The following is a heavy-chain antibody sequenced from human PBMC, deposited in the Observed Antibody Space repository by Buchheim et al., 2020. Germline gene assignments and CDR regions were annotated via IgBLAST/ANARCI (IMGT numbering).Heavy chain of an antibody. CDR2: IIPNFRRA. Sequence: QVQLVQSGAEVKKPGSSVKVSCRASGGTFRTYGLSWVRQAPGQGLEWMGGIIPNFRRANYAQNFQGRVTITADESTNTGYMEVNSLGSEDTALYYCVARHCSGNRCYALDYWGQGT. D-gene: IGHD2-2*01. V-gene: IGHV1-69*01. J-gene: IGHJ4*02. CDR3: VARHCSGNRCYALDY. CDR1: GGTFRTYG.